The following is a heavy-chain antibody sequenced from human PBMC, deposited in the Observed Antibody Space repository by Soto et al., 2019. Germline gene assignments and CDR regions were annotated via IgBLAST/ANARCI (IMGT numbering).Heavy chain of an antibody. V-gene: IGHV1-69*04. Sequence: SVKVSCKASGGTFSSYTISWVRQAPGQGLEWMGRIIPILGIANYAQKFQGRVTITADESTSTAYMELSSLRSEDTGVYYCARDRDSSSRSFIVAGGEGYYHGMDVWGQGTTVTVSS. D-gene: IGHD6-13*01. CDR2: IIPILGIA. J-gene: IGHJ6*02. CDR3: ARDRDSSSRSFIVAGGEGYYHGMDV. CDR1: GGTFSSYT.